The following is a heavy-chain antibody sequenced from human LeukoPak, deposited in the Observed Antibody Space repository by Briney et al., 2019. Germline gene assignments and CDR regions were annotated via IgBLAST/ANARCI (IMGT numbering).Heavy chain of an antibody. CDR2: IYYSGST. V-gene: IGHV4-59*01. CDR1: GGSISSYY. CDR3: ASWVYGSGSFPY. D-gene: IGHD3-10*01. Sequence: SETLSLTCTVSGGSISSYYWSWIRQPPGKGLEWIGYIYYSGSTNYNPSLKSRVTISVDTSKNQFSLKLSSVTAADTAVYYCASWVYGSGSFPYWGQGTLVTVSS. J-gene: IGHJ4*02.